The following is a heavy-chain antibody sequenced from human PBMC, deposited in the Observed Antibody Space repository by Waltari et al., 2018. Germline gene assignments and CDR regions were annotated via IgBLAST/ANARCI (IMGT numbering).Heavy chain of an antibody. Sequence: EVQLVESGGGLVQPGGSLRLSCAASGFTFSSCWMHWVRQAPGKGLVGVSRINPDGRSTNYADSVKGRFTISRDNAKNTLFLQMNSLRAEDTAIYYCVRRSFRGADVVGPTVDYWGQGTLVTVSS. CDR1: GFTFSSCW. D-gene: IGHD1-26*01. CDR2: INPDGRST. CDR3: VRRSFRGADVVGPTVDY. V-gene: IGHV3-74*01. J-gene: IGHJ4*02.